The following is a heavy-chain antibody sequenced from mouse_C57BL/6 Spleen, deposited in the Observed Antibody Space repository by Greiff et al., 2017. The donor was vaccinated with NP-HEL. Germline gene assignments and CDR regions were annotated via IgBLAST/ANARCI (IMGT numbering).Heavy chain of an antibody. CDR2: INPSNGGT. Sequence: QVQLQQSGTELVKPGASVKLSCKASGYTFTSYWMHWVKQRPGQGLEWIGNINPSNGGTNYNEKFKSKATLTVDKSSSPAYMQLSSLTSEDSAVYYGASSNPYYAMDDWGQGTSVTVSS. CDR3: ASSNPYYAMDD. D-gene: IGHD4-1*01. J-gene: IGHJ4*01. CDR1: GYTFTSYW. V-gene: IGHV1-53*01.